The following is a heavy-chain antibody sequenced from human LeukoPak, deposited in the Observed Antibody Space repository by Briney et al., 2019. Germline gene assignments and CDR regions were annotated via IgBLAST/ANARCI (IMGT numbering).Heavy chain of an antibody. Sequence: GGSLRLSCAVSGFIFSNYAMNWVRQGPGKGLEWVSYVSISGSDTHYAESVEGRFTISRDNAKNSLYLEMGSLRAEDTAVYYCATRREAGGWHYLDYWGRGTLVTVSS. V-gene: IGHV3-48*03. J-gene: IGHJ4*02. CDR3: ATRREAGGWHYLDY. D-gene: IGHD6-19*01. CDR2: VSISGSDT. CDR1: GFIFSNYA.